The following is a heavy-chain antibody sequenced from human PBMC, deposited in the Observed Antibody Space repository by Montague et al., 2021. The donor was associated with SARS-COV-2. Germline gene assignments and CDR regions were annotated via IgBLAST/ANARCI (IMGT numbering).Heavy chain of an antibody. D-gene: IGHD6-13*01. CDR3: AHTKAPAGDRWFDP. J-gene: IGHJ5*02. Sequence: PALVKPTQTLTLTCTFSGFSLSTRGVGVGWIRQPPGKALEWLALIYWDDDERYSPSLESRLTISKDNSKNQVVLTMTKMAPVDTATYYGAHTKAPAGDRWFDPWGQGTPVTVSS. CDR2: IYWDDDE. V-gene: IGHV2-5*02. CDR1: GFSLSTRGVG.